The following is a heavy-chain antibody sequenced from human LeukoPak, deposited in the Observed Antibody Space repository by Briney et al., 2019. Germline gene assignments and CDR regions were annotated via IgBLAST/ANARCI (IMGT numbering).Heavy chain of an antibody. D-gene: IGHD6-6*01. CDR3: ARASRSSYTIDY. CDR1: GGSISSGGYY. V-gene: IGHV4-31*03. J-gene: IGHJ4*02. CDR2: IYYSGST. Sequence: PSQTLSLTCTVSGGSISSGGYYWSWIRQHPGKGLEWIGYIYYSGSTYYNPSLKSRVAIPVDTSKNQFSLKLSSVTAADTAVYYCARASRSSYTIDYWGQGTLVTVSS.